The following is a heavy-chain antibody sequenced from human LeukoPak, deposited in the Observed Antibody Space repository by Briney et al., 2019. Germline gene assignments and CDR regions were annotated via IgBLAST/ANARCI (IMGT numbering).Heavy chain of an antibody. CDR3: ARGPNKSDGGNSGSAWFDP. D-gene: IGHD4-23*01. Sequence: ASVKVSCKCSGYTFTTYDINWVRQATGQGLEWMGWMNPNSGNTGYAQKFQGRVTMTRNTSISTAYIELSSLRSEDTAVYYCARGPNKSDGGNSGSAWFDPWGQGTLVTVSS. CDR2: MNPNSGNT. J-gene: IGHJ5*02. CDR1: GYTFTTYD. V-gene: IGHV1-8*01.